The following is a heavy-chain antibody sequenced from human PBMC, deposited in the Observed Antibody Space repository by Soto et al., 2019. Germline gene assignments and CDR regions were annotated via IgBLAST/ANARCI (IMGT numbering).Heavy chain of an antibody. CDR1: GYTFTSYG. J-gene: IGHJ6*02. V-gene: IGHV1-18*04. Sequence: QVQLLQSGAEVKKPGASVKVSCKASGYTFTSYGISWVRQAPGQGLEWMGWISAYNGNTNYAQKLQGRVTMTTDTSTSTAYMELRSLRSDDTAVYYCARDGNLGYCSGGSCLYGMDVWGQGTTVTVSS. D-gene: IGHD2-15*01. CDR3: ARDGNLGYCSGGSCLYGMDV. CDR2: ISAYNGNT.